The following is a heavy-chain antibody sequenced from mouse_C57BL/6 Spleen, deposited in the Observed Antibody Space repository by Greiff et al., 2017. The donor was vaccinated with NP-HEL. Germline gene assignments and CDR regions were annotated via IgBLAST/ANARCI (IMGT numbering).Heavy chain of an antibody. J-gene: IGHJ2*01. CDR2: INYDGSST. Sequence: EVQVVESEGGLVQPGSSMKLSCTASGFTFSDYYMAWVRQVPEKGLEWVANINYDGSSTYYLDSLKSRFIISRDNAKNILYLQMSSLKSEDTATYYCAREGTGPYYFDYWGQGTTLTVSS. CDR1: GFTFSDYY. D-gene: IGHD4-1*01. CDR3: AREGTGPYYFDY. V-gene: IGHV5-16*01.